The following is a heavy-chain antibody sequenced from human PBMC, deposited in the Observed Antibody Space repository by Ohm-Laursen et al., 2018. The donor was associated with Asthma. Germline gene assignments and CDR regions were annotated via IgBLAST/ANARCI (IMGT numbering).Heavy chain of an antibody. J-gene: IGHJ6*02. CDR1: GFTFSNYG. D-gene: IGHD6-13*01. CDR2: IAYDGKNA. CDR3: TKDLGYSSSWSGAHGMDV. Sequence: SSLRLSCAASGFTFSNYGIHWVRQVPGKGLEWVAVIAYDGKNAYYADSVKGRFTISRDNSKNTLYLQLNSLRPDDTAVYYCTKDLGYSSSWSGAHGMDVWGQGTTVTVSS. V-gene: IGHV3-30*18.